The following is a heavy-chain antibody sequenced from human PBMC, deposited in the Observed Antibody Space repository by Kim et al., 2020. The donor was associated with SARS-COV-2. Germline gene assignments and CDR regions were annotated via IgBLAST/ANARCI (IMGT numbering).Heavy chain of an antibody. Sequence: GSVKVSCKASGYTFTSYAMHWVRQAPGQRLEWMGWINAGNGNTKYSQKFQGRVTITRDTSASTAYMELSSLRSEDTAVYYCASSGSPYDSSGYFDYWGQGTLVTVSS. CDR1: GYTFTSYA. CDR3: ASSGSPYDSSGYFDY. J-gene: IGHJ4*02. V-gene: IGHV1-3*01. CDR2: INAGNGNT. D-gene: IGHD3-22*01.